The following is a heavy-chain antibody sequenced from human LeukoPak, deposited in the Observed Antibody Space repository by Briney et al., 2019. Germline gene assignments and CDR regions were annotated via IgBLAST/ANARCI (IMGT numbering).Heavy chain of an antibody. J-gene: IGHJ6*02. D-gene: IGHD2-15*01. CDR1: GFSFSDYY. Sequence: GGSLRLSCAASGFSFSDYYMSWIRQAPGKGLERVSFISSSGSSIYYADSVKGRFTISRDNAKNSLYLQMSSLRVEDTAVYYCASNMAANYHYYYGIDVWGQGTTVTVSS. CDR3: ASNMAANYHYYYGIDV. V-gene: IGHV3-11*01. CDR2: ISSSGSSI.